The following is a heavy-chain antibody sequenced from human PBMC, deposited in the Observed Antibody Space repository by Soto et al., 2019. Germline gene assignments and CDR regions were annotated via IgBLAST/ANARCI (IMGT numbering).Heavy chain of an antibody. CDR1: GYTFTSYA. V-gene: IGHV1-3*01. Sequence: ASVKVSCKASGYTFTSYAMHWVRQAPGQRLEWMGWINAGNGNTKYSQKFQGRVTITRDTSASTAYMELSSLRSEDTAVYYCASRRIAAAGTYGMDVWGQGTTVTVSS. CDR2: INAGNGNT. D-gene: IGHD6-13*01. CDR3: ASRRIAAAGTYGMDV. J-gene: IGHJ6*02.